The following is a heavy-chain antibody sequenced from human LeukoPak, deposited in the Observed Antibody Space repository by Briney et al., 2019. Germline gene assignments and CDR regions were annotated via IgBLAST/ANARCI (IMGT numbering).Heavy chain of an antibody. Sequence: GGSLRLSCAVSGFTFSSYGMHWVRQAPGKGLEWVAVISYDGSNKYYADSVKGRFTISRDNSKNTLYLQMNSLRAEDTAIYYCARDKIVGPTNFDYWGQGTLVTVSS. CDR1: GFTFSSYG. CDR3: ARDKIVGPTNFDY. D-gene: IGHD1-26*01. J-gene: IGHJ4*02. V-gene: IGHV3-30*03. CDR2: ISYDGSNK.